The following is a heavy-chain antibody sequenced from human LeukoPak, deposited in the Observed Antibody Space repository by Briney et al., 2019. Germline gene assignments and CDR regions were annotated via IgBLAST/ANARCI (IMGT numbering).Heavy chain of an antibody. Sequence: SVKVSCKASGGTFSSYAISWVRQAPGQGLEWMGRIIPILGIANYAQKFQGRVTITADKSTSTAYMELSSLRSEDTAVYYCATVRLPQALDAFDIWGQGTMVTVSS. CDR2: IIPILGIA. V-gene: IGHV1-69*04. CDR3: ATVRLPQALDAFDI. J-gene: IGHJ3*02. D-gene: IGHD2-15*01. CDR1: GGTFSSYA.